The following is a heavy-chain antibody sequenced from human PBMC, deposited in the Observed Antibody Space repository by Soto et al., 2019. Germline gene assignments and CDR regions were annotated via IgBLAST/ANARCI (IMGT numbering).Heavy chain of an antibody. J-gene: IGHJ5*02. CDR2: IYYSGST. Sequence: PSETLSLTCTVSGGSISSSSYYWGWIRQPPGKGLEWIGSIYYSGSTYYNPSLKSRVTISVDTSKNQFSLKLSSVTAADTAVYYCARARGIYCSGGSCYFFRFDPWGQGTLVTV. V-gene: IGHV4-39*01. CDR1: GGSISSSSYY. CDR3: ARARGIYCSGGSCYFFRFDP. D-gene: IGHD2-15*01.